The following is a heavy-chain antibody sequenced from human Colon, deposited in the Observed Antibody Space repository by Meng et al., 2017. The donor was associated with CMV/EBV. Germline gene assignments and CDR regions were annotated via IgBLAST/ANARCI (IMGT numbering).Heavy chain of an antibody. CDR3: ARVRWAAAGSEPFSI. CDR2: MNPATGNT. Sequence: ASVKVSCKASGYSFTNFDIYWMRQAPGQGLEWMGWMNPATGNTGYAETLQGRVTMTRDSPIGTAYMELSSLRFEDTAVYYCARVRWAAAGSEPFSIWGQGTTVTVSS. D-gene: IGHD6-13*01. J-gene: IGHJ6*02. V-gene: IGHV1-8*01. CDR1: GYSFTNFD.